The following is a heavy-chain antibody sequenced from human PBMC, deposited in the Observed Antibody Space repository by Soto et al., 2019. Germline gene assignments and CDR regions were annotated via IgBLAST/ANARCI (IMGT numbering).Heavy chain of an antibody. CDR3: ARLRSPSEAFDI. CDR2: IYYSGST. CDR1: GGSISSSSYY. J-gene: IGHJ3*02. V-gene: IGHV4-39*01. Sequence: SETLSLTCTVSGGSISSSSYYWGWIRQPPGKGLEWIGSIYYSGSTYYNPSLKSRVTISVDTSKNQFSLKLSSVTAADTAVYYCARLRSPSEAFDIWGQRTMVIVSS.